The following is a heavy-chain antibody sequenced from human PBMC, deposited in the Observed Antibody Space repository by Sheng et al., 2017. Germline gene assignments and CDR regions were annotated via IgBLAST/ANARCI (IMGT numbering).Heavy chain of an antibody. J-gene: IGHJ5*02. Sequence: QVQLQQWGAGLLKHSETLSLTCAVYGGSFSGYYWSWIRQPPGKGLEWIGEINHSGSTNYNPSLKSRVTISVDTSKNQFSLKLSSVTAADTAVYYCARPHRVSAPRGWFDPWGQGTLVTVSS. CDR3: ARPHRVSAPRGWFDP. CDR1: GGSFSGYY. D-gene: IGHD6-6*01. V-gene: IGHV4-34*01. CDR2: INHSGST.